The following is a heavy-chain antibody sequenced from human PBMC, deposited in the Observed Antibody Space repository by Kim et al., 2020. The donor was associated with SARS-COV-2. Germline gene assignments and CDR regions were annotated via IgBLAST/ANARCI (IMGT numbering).Heavy chain of an antibody. CDR2: ISHTGDIT. D-gene: IGHD4-17*01. CDR3: AIRGSNYGAYNY. J-gene: IGHJ4*02. Sequence: GGSLRLSCAGSGFTFSSYCMSWVRQAPGKGLEWVSAISHTGDITDYADSMKGRFTISRDNSKNTLYLQMNSLRADDTALYYCAIRGSNYGAYNYWGQGTLVTVSS. V-gene: IGHV3-23*01. CDR1: GFTFSSYC.